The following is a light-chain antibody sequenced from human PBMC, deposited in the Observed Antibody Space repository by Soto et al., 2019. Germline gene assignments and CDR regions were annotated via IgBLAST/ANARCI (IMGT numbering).Light chain of an antibody. CDR3: AAWDDSLNGYV. Sequence: QSVLTQPPSASGTPGQRVTISCSGSSSNIGSNTVNWYQQLPVTAPKLLIYSNNQRPSGVPDRFSGSKSGTSASLAISGLQSEDKADYYCAAWDDSLNGYVFGTGTKLTVL. CDR2: SNN. CDR1: SSNIGSNT. J-gene: IGLJ1*01. V-gene: IGLV1-44*01.